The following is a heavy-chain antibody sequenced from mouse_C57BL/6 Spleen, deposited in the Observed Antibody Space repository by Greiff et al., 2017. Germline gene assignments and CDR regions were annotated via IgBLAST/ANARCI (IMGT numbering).Heavy chain of an antibody. V-gene: IGHV3-6*01. Sequence: EVKLQESGPGLVKPSQSLSLTCSVTGYSITSGYYWNWIRQFPGNKLEWMGYISYDGSNNYNPSLKNRISITRDTSKNQFFLKLNSVTTEDTATYYCATFYDYDVGYWGQGTTLTVSS. J-gene: IGHJ2*01. CDR1: GYSITSGYY. CDR2: ISYDGSN. D-gene: IGHD2-4*01. CDR3: ATFYDYDVGY.